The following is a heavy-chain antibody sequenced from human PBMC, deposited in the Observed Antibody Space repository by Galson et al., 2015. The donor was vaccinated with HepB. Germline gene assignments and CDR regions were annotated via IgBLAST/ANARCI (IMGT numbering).Heavy chain of an antibody. Sequence: SLRLSCAASGFTFSNAWMRWVRQAPGKGLEWVGRIKSKTDGGTTDYAAPVKGRFTIARDNTKNTLYLQMNSLKTEATAVYYCTSPMTAMVIPDVYYFDYWGQGTLVTVSS. CDR1: GFTFSNAW. D-gene: IGHD5-18*01. J-gene: IGHJ4*02. V-gene: IGHV3-15*01. CDR2: IKSKTDGGTT. CDR3: TSPMTAMVIPDVYYFDY.